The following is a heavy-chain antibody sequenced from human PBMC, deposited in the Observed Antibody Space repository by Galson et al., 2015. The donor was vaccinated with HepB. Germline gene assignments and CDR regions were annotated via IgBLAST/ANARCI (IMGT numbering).Heavy chain of an antibody. CDR1: GFSLSTNRVG. Sequence: PALVKPTQTLTLTCTFSGFSLSTNRVGVGWIRQPPGKALEWLAVIYWDDDKRYSPSLKSRLTITKDTSKNQVVLTMTNMDPVDTGTYFCAHSYDFWSAYHSDYWGQGTLVTVSS. V-gene: IGHV2-5*02. J-gene: IGHJ4*02. CDR3: AHSYDFWSAYHSDY. D-gene: IGHD3-3*01. CDR2: IYWDDDK.